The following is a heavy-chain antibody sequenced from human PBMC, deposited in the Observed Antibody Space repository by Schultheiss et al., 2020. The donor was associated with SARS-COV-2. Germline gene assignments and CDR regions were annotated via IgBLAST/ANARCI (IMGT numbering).Heavy chain of an antibody. V-gene: IGHV1-18*04. CDR2: IIPILGIP. CDR3: ARGPNSTTSGVQDYYYYGMDV. Sequence: ASVKVSCKASGYSFGSYGINWVKQAPGQGLEWMGGIIPILGIPNYAQKFQGRVTMTTDTSTSTAYMELRSLRSDDTAVYYCARGPNSTTSGVQDYYYYGMDVWGQGTTVTVSS. CDR1: GYSFGSYG. J-gene: IGHJ6*02. D-gene: IGHD3-3*01.